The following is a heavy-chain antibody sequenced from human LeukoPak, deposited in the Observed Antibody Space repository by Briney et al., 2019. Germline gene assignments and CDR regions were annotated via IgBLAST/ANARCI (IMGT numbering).Heavy chain of an antibody. CDR1: GFTFSSYA. D-gene: IGHD2-21*02. CDR3: ARELSGGDAY. J-gene: IGHJ4*02. CDR2: ISTSGSTI. Sequence: PGGSLRLSCAASGFTFSSYAMHWVRQAPGKGLEWISYISTSGSTIYYADSVKGRFTISRDNAKNSLYLQMNSVRAEDTAVYYCARELSGGDAYWGQGTLVTVSS. V-gene: IGHV3-48*01.